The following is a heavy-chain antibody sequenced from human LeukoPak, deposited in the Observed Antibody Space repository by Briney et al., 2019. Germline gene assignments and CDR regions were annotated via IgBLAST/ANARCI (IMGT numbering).Heavy chain of an antibody. CDR3: ARDPLSTNDFDI. Sequence: SETLSLTCTVSGASITNSYWNWIRQSPGKGLEWIGYINYSGSTNYNPSLKSRVTISVDTSKNQFSPKLSSVTAADTAVYFCARDPLSTNDFDIWGQGTMVTVSS. CDR2: INYSGST. CDR1: GASITNSY. V-gene: IGHV4-59*01. J-gene: IGHJ3*02. D-gene: IGHD1-1*01.